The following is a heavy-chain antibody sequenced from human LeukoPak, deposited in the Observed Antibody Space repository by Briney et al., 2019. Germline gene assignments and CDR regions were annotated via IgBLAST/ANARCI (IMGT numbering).Heavy chain of an antibody. CDR1: GFTFSSYG. V-gene: IGHV3-30*02. D-gene: IGHD6-19*01. J-gene: IGHJ4*02. Sequence: GGSLRLSCAASGFTFSSYGMHWVRQAPGKGLEWVAFIRYDGSNKYYADSVKGRFTISRDNSKNTLYLQMNSLRAEGTAVYYCAKDRSSGWYYFDYWGQGTLVTVSS. CDR3: AKDRSSGWYYFDY. CDR2: IRYDGSNK.